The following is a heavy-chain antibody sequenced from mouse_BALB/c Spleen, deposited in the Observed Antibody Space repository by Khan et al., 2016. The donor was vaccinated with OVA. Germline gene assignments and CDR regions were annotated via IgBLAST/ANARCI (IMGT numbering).Heavy chain of an antibody. J-gene: IGHJ3*01. D-gene: IGHD2-10*01. CDR3: VRDGAYQRVDGWFAY. V-gene: IGHV1-4*01. Sequence: VQLQESGAELARPGASVKMSCKASGYTFTSYTIHWIKERPGQGLEWIGYINPSNGYTNYNQKFKDKATLTTDKSSTTAYLQLSSLTSDDSAVYNCVRDGAYQRVDGWFAYWGQGTLVTVSA. CDR2: INPSNGYT. CDR1: GYTFTSYT.